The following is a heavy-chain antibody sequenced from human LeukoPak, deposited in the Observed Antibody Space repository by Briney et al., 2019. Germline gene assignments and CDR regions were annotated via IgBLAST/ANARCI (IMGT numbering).Heavy chain of an antibody. J-gene: IGHJ4*02. CDR3: ARPEGRDGYVQYYFDY. Sequence: KTGESLKISCKGSGYRFTSYWIGWVRQMPGKGLEWMGIIYPGDSDTRYSPSFQGQVTISADKSISTAYLQWSSLKASDTAMYYCARPEGRDGYVQYYFDYWGQGTLVTVSS. CDR2: IYPGDSDT. CDR1: GYRFTSYW. V-gene: IGHV5-51*01. D-gene: IGHD5-24*01.